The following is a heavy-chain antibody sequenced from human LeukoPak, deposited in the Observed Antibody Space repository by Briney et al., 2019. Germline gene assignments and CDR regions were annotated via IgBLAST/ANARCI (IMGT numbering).Heavy chain of an antibody. CDR1: GFTFSHYS. Sequence: GGSLRLSCAVSGFTFSHYSMNWVRQAPGKGLEWVSSISGNSNSIYYADSVKGRFTASRDNAKNSLYLQMNSLRAEDTAVYYCARDDGYYDSSGYTDYWGQGTLVTVSS. J-gene: IGHJ4*02. CDR2: ISGNSNSI. CDR3: ARDDGYYDSSGYTDY. V-gene: IGHV3-21*01. D-gene: IGHD3-22*01.